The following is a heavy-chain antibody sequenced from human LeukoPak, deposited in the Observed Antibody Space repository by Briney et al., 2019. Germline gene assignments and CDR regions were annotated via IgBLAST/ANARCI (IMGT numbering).Heavy chain of an antibody. D-gene: IGHD3-22*01. CDR2: IYTSGST. Sequence: SQTLPLTCTVSGGSISSGSYYWSWIRQSAGKGLEWIGRIYTSGSTNYNPSLKSRVTISVDTSKNQFSLKLSSVTAADTAVYYCARDCYDSSGYYPPTTNWFDPWGQGTLVTVSS. V-gene: IGHV4-61*02. CDR3: ARDCYDSSGYYPPTTNWFDP. CDR1: GGSISSGSYY. J-gene: IGHJ5*02.